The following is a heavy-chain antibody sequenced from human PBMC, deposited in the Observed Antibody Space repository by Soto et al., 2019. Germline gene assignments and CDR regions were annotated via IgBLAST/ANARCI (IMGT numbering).Heavy chain of an antibody. CDR2: INPASGHT. Sequence: QVQLVQSGAEVKKPGASVKVSCKASGYTFTTYALHWVRQAPGQRPEWMGWINPASGHTKYSKKFQDRGTITRDTSASTGYMELISLRSEDTAVYYCGRSVVGATGEILYNAMDVWGQGTTVTVSS. V-gene: IGHV1-3*01. CDR1: GYTFTTYA. J-gene: IGHJ6*02. D-gene: IGHD1-26*01. CDR3: GRSVVGATGEILYNAMDV.